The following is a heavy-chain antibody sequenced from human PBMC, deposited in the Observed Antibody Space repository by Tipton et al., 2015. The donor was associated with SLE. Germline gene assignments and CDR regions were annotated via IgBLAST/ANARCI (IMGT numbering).Heavy chain of an antibody. CDR3: ARAGHRNSWFVDF. D-gene: IGHD6-13*01. V-gene: IGHV4-59*12. CDR2: IYYSGST. Sequence: LRLSCTVSGGSISSYYWSWIRQPPGKGLEWIGYIYYSGSTYYNPSLKSRVTISVDTSKNQFSLSLSSVTAADTAVYYCARAGHRNSWFVDFWGQGTPVTVSS. CDR1: GGSISSYY. J-gene: IGHJ4*02.